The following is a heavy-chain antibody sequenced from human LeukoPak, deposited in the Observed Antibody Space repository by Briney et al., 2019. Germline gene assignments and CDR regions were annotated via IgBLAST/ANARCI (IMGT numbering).Heavy chain of an antibody. CDR1: GFTFDDYA. Sequence: GGSLRLSRAASGFTFDDYAMHWVRQAPGKGLEWVSGISWNSGSIGYADSVKGRFTISRDNAKNSLYLQMNSLRAEDTALYYCAKGHRYYDILTGYSQGNAFDIWGQGTMVTVSS. J-gene: IGHJ3*02. D-gene: IGHD3-9*01. CDR2: ISWNSGSI. CDR3: AKGHRYYDILTGYSQGNAFDI. V-gene: IGHV3-9*01.